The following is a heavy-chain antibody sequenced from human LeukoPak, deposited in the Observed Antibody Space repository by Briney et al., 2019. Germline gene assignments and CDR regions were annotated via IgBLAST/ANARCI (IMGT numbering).Heavy chain of an antibody. D-gene: IGHD3-3*01. CDR1: GGSISSYY. CDR3: ARDVWSGYLSNYYYYYMDV. CDR2: IYYSGST. J-gene: IGHJ6*03. V-gene: IGHV4-59*01. Sequence: PSETLSLTCTVSGGSISSYYWSWIRQPPGKGLELIGYIYYSGSTNYNPSLKSRVTISVDTSKNQFSLKLSSVTAADTAVYYCARDVWSGYLSNYYYYYMDVWGKGTTVTVSS.